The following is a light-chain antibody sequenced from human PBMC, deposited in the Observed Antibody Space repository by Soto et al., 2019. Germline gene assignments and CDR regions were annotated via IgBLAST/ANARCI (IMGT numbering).Light chain of an antibody. Sequence: QSALTQPAAVSGSTGQPITISCTGTSSDVGYYNLVSWYQQHPGKAPKLIIYEVNKRPSGFSNRFSGSKSGNTASLTISGLQAEDEADYYCCSYAGSTTHYVFGTGTKVTVL. V-gene: IGLV2-23*02. CDR1: SSDVGYYNL. CDR2: EVN. CDR3: CSYAGSTTHYV. J-gene: IGLJ1*01.